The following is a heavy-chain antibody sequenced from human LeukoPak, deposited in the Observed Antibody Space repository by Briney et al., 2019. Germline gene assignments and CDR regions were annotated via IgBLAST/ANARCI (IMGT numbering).Heavy chain of an antibody. J-gene: IGHJ4*02. CDR3: ARALVVGAKYFDY. CDR2: INPNSGGT. D-gene: IGHD2-15*01. CDR1: GYTFTSYY. V-gene: IGHV1-2*02. Sequence: ASVKVSCKASGYTFTSYYMHWVRQAPGQGLEWMGWINPNSGGTNYAQKFQGRVTMTRDTSISTAYMELSRLRSDDTAVYYCARALVVGAKYFDYWGQGTLVTVSS.